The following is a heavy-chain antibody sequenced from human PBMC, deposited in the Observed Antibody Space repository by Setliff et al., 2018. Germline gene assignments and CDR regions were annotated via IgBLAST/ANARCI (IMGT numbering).Heavy chain of an antibody. CDR3: AKVIGGYPPKPSDY. V-gene: IGHV3-48*01. CDR1: GFTFSNYG. CDR2: ISTSSTII. Sequence: PGGSLRLSCVTSGFTFSNYGMTWVRRAPGKGLEWISYISTSSTIIYYADSVKGRFTISRDDSKKTLYLQMNSLRAEDTAVYYCAKVIGGYPPKPSDYWGQGTLVTVSS. J-gene: IGHJ4*02. D-gene: IGHD3-16*02.